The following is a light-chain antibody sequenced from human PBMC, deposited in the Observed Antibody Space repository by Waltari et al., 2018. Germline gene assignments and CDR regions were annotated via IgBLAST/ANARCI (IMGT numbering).Light chain of an antibody. Sequence: AIRMTQSPSSFSASTGDRVTITCRASQGISRYLAWYQQKPGKAPKLLIYAASTLQSGVPSRFSGSGSGTDFTLTISCLQSEDFATDYCQQYYSYPPLTFGGGTKVEIK. CDR1: QGISRY. V-gene: IGKV1-8*01. CDR3: QQYYSYPPLT. J-gene: IGKJ4*01. CDR2: AAS.